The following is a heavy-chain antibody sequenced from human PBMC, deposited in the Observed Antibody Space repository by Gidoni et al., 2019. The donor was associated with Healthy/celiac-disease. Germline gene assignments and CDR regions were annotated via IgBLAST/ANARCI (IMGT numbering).Heavy chain of an antibody. Sequence: EVQLVESGGGLVQPGGSLRLSCAASVFTFRSYSMNWVRQAPGKGLEWVSYIRSSSSTIDYADSGKGRFTISRDNAKNSLYLQMNSLRDEDTAVYYCARDRSTISSDYFDYWGQGTLVTVSS. CDR1: VFTFRSYS. CDR2: IRSSSSTI. D-gene: IGHD3-10*01. V-gene: IGHV3-48*02. CDR3: ARDRSTISSDYFDY. J-gene: IGHJ4*02.